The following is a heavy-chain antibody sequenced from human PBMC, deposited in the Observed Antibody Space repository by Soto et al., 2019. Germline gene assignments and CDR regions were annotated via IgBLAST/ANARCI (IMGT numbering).Heavy chain of an antibody. CDR3: ARMELYSYGPPIQYYYYYGMDV. D-gene: IGHD5-18*01. Sequence: PGGSLRLSCAASGFTFSSYAMHWFRQAPGKGLEWVAVISYDGSNKYYADSVKGRFTISRDNSKNTLYLQMNSLRAEDTAVYYCARMELYSYGPPIQYYYYYGMDVWGQGTTVTVSS. J-gene: IGHJ6*02. CDR2: ISYDGSNK. V-gene: IGHV3-30-3*01. CDR1: GFTFSSYA.